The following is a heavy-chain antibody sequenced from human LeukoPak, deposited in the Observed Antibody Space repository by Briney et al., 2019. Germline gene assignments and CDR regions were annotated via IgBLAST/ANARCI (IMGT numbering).Heavy chain of an antibody. Sequence: PSETLSLTCGVSGGSITSTNWWSWVRQPPGQGLEWIGEVSLSGLTNYNPTLNRRVIIALDTSKTHLSLTLTSVTAADTAVYFCSRENGAFSPFGYWGQGTLVTVPS. V-gene: IGHV4-4*02. CDR1: GGSITSTNW. J-gene: IGHJ4*02. CDR3: SRENGAFSPFGY. D-gene: IGHD2-8*01. CDR2: VSLSGLT.